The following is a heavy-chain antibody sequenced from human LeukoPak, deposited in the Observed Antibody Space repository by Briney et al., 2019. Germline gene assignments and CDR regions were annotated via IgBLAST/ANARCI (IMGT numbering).Heavy chain of an antibody. CDR1: GFTFSSYS. Sequence: GGSLRLSCAASGFTFSSYSMNWVRQAPGKGLEWVSSISSSSSYIYYADSVKGRSTISRDNSKNTLYLQMNSLRAEDTAVYYCAKGIAVAGVLFDYWGQGTLVTVSS. CDR3: AKGIAVAGVLFDY. J-gene: IGHJ4*02. CDR2: ISSSSSYI. D-gene: IGHD6-19*01. V-gene: IGHV3-21*01.